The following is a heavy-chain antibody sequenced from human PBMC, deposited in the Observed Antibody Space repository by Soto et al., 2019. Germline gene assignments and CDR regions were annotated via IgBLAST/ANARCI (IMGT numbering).Heavy chain of an antibody. CDR2: IIPIFGTA. CDR1: GGTFSSYA. Sequence: SVKVSCKASGGTFSSYAISWVRQAPGQGLEWMGGIIPIFGTANYAQKFQGRVTITADESTSTAYMELSSLRSEDTAVYYCARHCTNGVCYDSYYYGMDVWGQGTTVTVSS. CDR3: ARHCTNGVCYDSYYYGMDV. J-gene: IGHJ6*02. V-gene: IGHV1-69*13. D-gene: IGHD2-8*01.